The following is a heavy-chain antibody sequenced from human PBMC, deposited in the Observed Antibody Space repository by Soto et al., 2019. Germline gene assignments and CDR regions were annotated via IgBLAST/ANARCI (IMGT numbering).Heavy chain of an antibody. Sequence: EVQLVESEGGLVQPGGSLRLSCEASGFIFTTSDMSWVRQAPGKGLEWISSITITGDTTHYADSVKGRFTISRDNSRNTVYLQMNSLRGHDTAVYYCAKGGGGDHGYWGQGTLVAVSS. CDR2: ITITGDTT. V-gene: IGHV3-23*04. CDR1: GFIFTTSD. CDR3: AKGGGGDHGY. D-gene: IGHD2-21*02. J-gene: IGHJ4*02.